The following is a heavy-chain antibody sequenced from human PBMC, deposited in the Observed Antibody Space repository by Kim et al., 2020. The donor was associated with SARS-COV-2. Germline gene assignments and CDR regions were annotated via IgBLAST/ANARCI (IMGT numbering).Heavy chain of an antibody. V-gene: IGHV3-30*18. D-gene: IGHD6-19*01. CDR2: ISNDEKNK. Sequence: GGSLRLSCAASGFTFSDYGMHWVRQAPGKGLEWVAVISNDEKNKYYVDSVKGRFTISRDNSKNTLYLQMNSRRAEDTAVYYGAKDHTSGWDGADYWGQGT. CDR3: AKDHTSGWDGADY. J-gene: IGHJ4*02. CDR1: GFTFSDYG.